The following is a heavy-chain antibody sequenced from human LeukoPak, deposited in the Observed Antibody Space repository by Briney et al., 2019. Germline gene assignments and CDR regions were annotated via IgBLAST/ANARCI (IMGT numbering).Heavy chain of an antibody. J-gene: IGHJ3*02. Sequence: SETLSLTCWDSSDYLLCFQWMWIRQSPGKGLDWIGYIYNSGSTNYNPSLKSRVTISIDTSKNHISQRLRYVTAADTAVYYFARDTGYSSSWYAFDILGRRRKVTVSS. CDR2: IYNSGST. V-gene: IGHV4-59*01. CDR3: ARDTGYSSSWYAFDI. D-gene: IGHD6-13*01. CDR1: SDYLLCFQ.